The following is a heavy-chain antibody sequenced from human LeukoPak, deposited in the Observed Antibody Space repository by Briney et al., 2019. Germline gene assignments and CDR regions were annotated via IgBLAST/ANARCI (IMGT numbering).Heavy chain of an antibody. Sequence: ASVKVSCKASGYTFTGYYIHWVRQAPGQGLEWMGWINPNTGGTTYEQKFQGWVTMTRDTSISTAYMELSRLRSDDTAVYYCARDVTICSGGSRPFDYWGQGTLVTVSS. V-gene: IGHV1-2*04. CDR3: ARDVTICSGGSRPFDY. CDR2: INPNTGGT. CDR1: GYTFTGYY. D-gene: IGHD2-15*01. J-gene: IGHJ4*02.